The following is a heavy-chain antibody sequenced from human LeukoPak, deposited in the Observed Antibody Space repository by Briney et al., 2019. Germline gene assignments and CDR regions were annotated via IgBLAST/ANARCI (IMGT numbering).Heavy chain of an antibody. CDR2: INHSGST. CDR3: ARAREYSSSWYQANPHPFRGFDP. V-gene: IGHV4-34*01. CDR1: GGSFSGYY. D-gene: IGHD6-13*01. J-gene: IGHJ5*02. Sequence: SETLSLTCAVYGGSFSGYYWSWIRQPPGKGLEWIGEINHSGSTNYNPSLKSRVTISVDTSKNQFSLKLSSVTAADTAVYYCARAREYSSSWYQANPHPFRGFDPWGQGTLVTVSS.